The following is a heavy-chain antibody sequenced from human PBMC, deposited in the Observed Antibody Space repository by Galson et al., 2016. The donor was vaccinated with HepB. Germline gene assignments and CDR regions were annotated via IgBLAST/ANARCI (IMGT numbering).Heavy chain of an antibody. J-gene: IGHJ3*02. V-gene: IGHV1-69*13. Sequence: SVKVSCKASGGTFSSYGISWVRQAPGQGLEWMGGLIPIFGTVDYAQKFQGRVTIAADASTSTAYMHLSSLRFEDTAVYYCARAGYYDRTYFFDIWGQGTMVTVSS. D-gene: IGHD3-10*02. CDR3: ARAGYYDRTYFFDI. CDR1: GGTFSSYG. CDR2: LIPIFGTV.